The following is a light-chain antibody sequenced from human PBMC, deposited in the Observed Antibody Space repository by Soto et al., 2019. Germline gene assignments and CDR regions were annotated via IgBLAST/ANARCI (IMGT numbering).Light chain of an antibody. CDR1: QSVSSSY. CDR2: DTS. Sequence: EIVLTQSPGTLSLSPGERATLSCRASQSVSSSYLAWYQQKPGQAPRLLIYDTSNRATGIPARFSGSGSGTDFTLTISSLEPEDFAVYFCHQRTNWPITFGQGTRLEIK. V-gene: IGKV3D-20*02. CDR3: HQRTNWPIT. J-gene: IGKJ5*01.